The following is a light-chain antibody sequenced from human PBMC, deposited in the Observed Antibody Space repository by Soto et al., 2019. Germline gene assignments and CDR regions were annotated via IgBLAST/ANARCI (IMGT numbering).Light chain of an antibody. V-gene: IGKV2-28*01. Sequence: DIVMTQSPLSLPVTPGEPASISCRSSQSLLHSNGYNNLDWYLQKPGQSPQLLIYLGSNRASGVPDWFSGIGSGTDFTLKIIRVEAEDVGVYYCMQALQTLWTFGQGTKVDIK. CDR2: LGS. J-gene: IGKJ1*01. CDR1: QSLLHSNGYNN. CDR3: MQALQTLWT.